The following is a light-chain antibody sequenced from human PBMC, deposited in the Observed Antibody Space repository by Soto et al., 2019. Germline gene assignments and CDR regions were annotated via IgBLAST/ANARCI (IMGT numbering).Light chain of an antibody. CDR2: DAS. J-gene: IGKJ4*01. V-gene: IGKV3-15*01. CDR3: QHYTNWPLT. Sequence: EIVMTQSPVTLSVSPGERATLSCRASYDLSSTLAWYQEKPGQAPRLLIYDASTRATGVPARFSGSGSGTDFTLTISGLQYEDIAVYYCQHYTNWPLTFGGGTKVEIK. CDR1: YDLSST.